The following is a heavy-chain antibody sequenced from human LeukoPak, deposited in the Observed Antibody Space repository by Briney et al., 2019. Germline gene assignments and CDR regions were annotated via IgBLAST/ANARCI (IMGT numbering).Heavy chain of an antibody. V-gene: IGHV3-43*02. CDR2: ISGDGGST. J-gene: IGHJ4*02. D-gene: IGHD6-13*01. Sequence: AGGSLRLSCAASGFTFDDYAMHWVRQAPGKGLEWVSLISGDGGSTYYADSVKGRFTISRDNAKNTLYLQMNSLRAEDTAVYYCAREVKSSSWYGDYWGQGTLVTVSS. CDR3: AREVKSSSWYGDY. CDR1: GFTFDDYA.